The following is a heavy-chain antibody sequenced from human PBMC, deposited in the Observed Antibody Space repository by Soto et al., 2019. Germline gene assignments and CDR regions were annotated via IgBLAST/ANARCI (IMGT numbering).Heavy chain of an antibody. J-gene: IGHJ6*02. V-gene: IGHV1-18*01. D-gene: IGHD3-10*01. CDR3: ARDRLLWFGEPVPGMDV. CDR2: ISAYNGNT. CDR1: GYTFTSYG. Sequence: ASVKVSCKASGYTFTSYGISWVRQAPGQGLEWMGWISAYNGNTNYAQKLQGRVTMTTDTSTSTAYMELRSLRSDDTAVYYCARDRLLWFGEPVPGMDVWGQGTTVTVS.